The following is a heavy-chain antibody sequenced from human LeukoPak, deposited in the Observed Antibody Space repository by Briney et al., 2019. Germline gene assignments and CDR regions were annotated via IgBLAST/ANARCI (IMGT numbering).Heavy chain of an antibody. V-gene: IGHV3-11*04. D-gene: IGHD4-17*01. CDR2: ISSSGSTI. CDR1: GFTFSDYY. CDR3: ARGSLYGDYDYYFDY. Sequence: GGSLRLSCAASGFTFSDYYMSWIRQAPGKGLEWVSYISSSGSTIYYADSVKGRLTISRDNAKNSLYLQMNSLRAEDTAVYYCARGSLYGDYDYYFDYWGQGTLVTVSS. J-gene: IGHJ4*02.